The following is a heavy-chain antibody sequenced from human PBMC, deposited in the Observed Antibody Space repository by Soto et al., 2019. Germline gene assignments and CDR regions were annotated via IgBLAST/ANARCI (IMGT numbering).Heavy chain of an antibody. CDR2: THYSGST. Sequence: PSETLSLTCTVSGGSVSSDDYYWGWIRQPPGKGLEWIGSTHYSGSTYYNPSLKSRVTISVDTSKNQFSLKLSSVTAADTAVYYCARAARYGEFDYWGQRNLVTVSS. V-gene: IGHV4-39*01. CDR1: GGSVSSDDYY. CDR3: ARAARYGEFDY. D-gene: IGHD1-1*01. J-gene: IGHJ4*02.